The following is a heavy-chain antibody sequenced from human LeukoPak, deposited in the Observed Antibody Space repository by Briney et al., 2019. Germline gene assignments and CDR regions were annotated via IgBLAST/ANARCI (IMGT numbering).Heavy chain of an antibody. J-gene: IGHJ5*02. CDR3: TRDWLKLWSSGWFDP. V-gene: IGHV3-73*01. D-gene: IGHD5-18*01. CDR2: IRSKANSYAT. Sequence: GGSLRLSCAASGFTFSGSAMHWVRQASGKGLEWVGRIRSKANSYATAYAASVKGRFTISRDDSKNTAYLQMNSLKTEDTAVYYCTRDWLKLWSSGWFDPWGQGTLVTVSS. CDR1: GFTFSGSA.